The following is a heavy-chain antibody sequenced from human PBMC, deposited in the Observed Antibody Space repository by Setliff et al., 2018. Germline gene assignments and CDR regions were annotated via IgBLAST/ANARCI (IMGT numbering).Heavy chain of an antibody. CDR3: ARVRWELYFDY. CDR1: GGSISSGSYY. V-gene: IGHV4-61*02. CDR2: IYTSGIT. Sequence: SETLSLTCTVSGGSISSGSYYWSWIRQPAGKGLEWIGRIYTSGITNYNPSLKSRVTISVDTSKNQFSLKLSSVTAADTAVYYCARVRWELYFDYWGQGTLVTVSS. J-gene: IGHJ4*02. D-gene: IGHD1-26*01.